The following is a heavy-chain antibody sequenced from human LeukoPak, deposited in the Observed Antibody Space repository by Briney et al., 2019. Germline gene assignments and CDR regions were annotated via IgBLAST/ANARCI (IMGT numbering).Heavy chain of an antibody. Sequence: SQTLSLTCAISGDSVSSNSAAWNWIRQSPSRGLEWLGRTYYRSKWYNDYAVSVKSRITNNPDTSKNQFSLQLNSVTPEDTAVYYCARARYSSSSRYYYYGMDVWGQGTTVTVSS. D-gene: IGHD6-6*01. V-gene: IGHV6-1*01. CDR3: ARARYSSSSRYYYYGMDV. CDR2: TYYRSKWYN. J-gene: IGHJ6*02. CDR1: GDSVSSNSAA.